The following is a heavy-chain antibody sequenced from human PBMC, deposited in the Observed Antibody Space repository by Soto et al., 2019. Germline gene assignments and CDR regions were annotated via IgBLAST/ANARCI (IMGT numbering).Heavy chain of an antibody. Sequence: LGESLKISCKGSGYSFTSYWIVWVRQMPGKGLEWMGIIYPGDSDTRYSPSFQGQVTISADKSISTAYLQWSSLQASDTAMYYCARILSNNNWHWATNWFDTWGQGTLVTVSS. J-gene: IGHJ5*01. CDR3: ARILSNNNWHWATNWFDT. CDR2: IYPGDSDT. CDR1: GYSFTSYW. D-gene: IGHD1-1*01. V-gene: IGHV5-51*01.